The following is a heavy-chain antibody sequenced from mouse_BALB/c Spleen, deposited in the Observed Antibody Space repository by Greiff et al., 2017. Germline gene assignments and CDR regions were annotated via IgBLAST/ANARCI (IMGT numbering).Heavy chain of an antibody. D-gene: IGHD2-4*01. CDR1: GFTFSSFG. CDR2: ISSGSSTI. CDR3: ARPMITTWFAY. J-gene: IGHJ3*01. V-gene: IGHV5-17*02. Sequence: DVKLVESGGGLVQPGGSRKLSCAASGFTFSSFGMHWVRQAPEKGLEWVAYISSGSSTIYYADTVKGRFTISRDNPKNTLFLQMTSLRSEDTAMYYCARPMITTWFAYWGQGTLVTVSA.